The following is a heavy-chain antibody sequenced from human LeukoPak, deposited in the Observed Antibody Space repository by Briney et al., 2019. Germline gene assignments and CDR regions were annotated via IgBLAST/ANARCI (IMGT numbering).Heavy chain of an antibody. V-gene: IGHV3-30*02. CDR1: GLTFSSYG. CDR3: AKGHIVVVPEGWFDP. CDR2: IRYDGSNK. Sequence: GGSLRLSCAASGLTFSSYGMHWVRQAPGKGLEWVAFIRYDGSNKYYADSVKGRFTISRDNSKNTLYLQMNSLRAEDTAVYYCAKGHIVVVPEGWFDPWGQGTLVTVSS. D-gene: IGHD2-2*01. J-gene: IGHJ5*02.